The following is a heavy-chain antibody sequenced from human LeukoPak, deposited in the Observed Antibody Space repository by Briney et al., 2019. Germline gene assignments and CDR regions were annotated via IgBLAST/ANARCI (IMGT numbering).Heavy chain of an antibody. V-gene: IGHV3-9*01. Sequence: GGSLRLSCAASGFTFDDYAMHWVRQVPGKGLEWVSGISWNSGSIGYADSVKGRFTISRDNAKNSLYLQMNSLRAEDTALYYCAKGPLSGPFDYWGQGTLVTVSS. CDR3: AKGPLSGPFDY. D-gene: IGHD3-3*01. J-gene: IGHJ4*02. CDR1: GFTFDDYA. CDR2: ISWNSGSI.